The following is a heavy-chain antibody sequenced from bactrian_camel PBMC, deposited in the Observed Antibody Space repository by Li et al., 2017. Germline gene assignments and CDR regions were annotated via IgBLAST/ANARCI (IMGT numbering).Heavy chain of an antibody. Sequence: VQLVESGGASVQAGGSLRLSCRASVFTESTYCMGWFRQAPGKEREGVANIDSDGTSHYADSVKGRFTISQGRSKGTLYLQMNNLEPDDTAMYYCGSYYNGGYYLCYDPPRNEYDYWGQGTQVTVS. V-gene: IGHV3S55*01. D-gene: IGHD2*01. CDR3: GSYYNGGYYLCYDPPRNEYDY. J-gene: IGHJ4*01. CDR1: VFTESTYC. CDR2: IDSDGTS.